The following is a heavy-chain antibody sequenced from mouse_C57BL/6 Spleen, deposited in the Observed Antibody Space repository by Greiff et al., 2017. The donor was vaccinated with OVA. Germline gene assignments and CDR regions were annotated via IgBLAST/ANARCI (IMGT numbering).Heavy chain of an antibody. J-gene: IGHJ4*01. D-gene: IGHD1-1*01. CDR3: ASSTDAMDY. CDR1: GYSITSGYY. CDR2: ISYDGSN. Sequence: EVQLQQSGPGLVKPSQSLSLTCSVTGYSITSGYYWNWIRQFPGNKLEWMGYISYDGSNNYNPSLKNRISITRDTSKNQFFLQLNSVTTEDTATYYCASSTDAMDYWGQGTSVTVSS. V-gene: IGHV3-6*01.